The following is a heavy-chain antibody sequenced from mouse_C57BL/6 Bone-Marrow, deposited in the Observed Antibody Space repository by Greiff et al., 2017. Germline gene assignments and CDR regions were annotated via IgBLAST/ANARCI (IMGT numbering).Heavy chain of an antibody. D-gene: IGHD4-1*01. J-gene: IGHJ3*01. V-gene: IGHV1-5*01. Sequence: VQLQQSGTVLARPGASVKMSCKTSGYTFTSYRMHWVKQRPGQGLEWIGAIYPGNSDTSYNQKFKGKAKLTAVTSASTAYMELSSLTNEDSAVYYCTQGLGRAWFAYWGQGTLVTVSA. CDR2: IYPGNSDT. CDR3: TQGLGRAWFAY. CDR1: GYTFTSYR.